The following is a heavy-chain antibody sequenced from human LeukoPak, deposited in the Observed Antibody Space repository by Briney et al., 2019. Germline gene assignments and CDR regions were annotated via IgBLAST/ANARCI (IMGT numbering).Heavy chain of an antibody. CDR1: GFTFSSYS. Sequence: GGSLRLSCAASGFTFSSYSMNWVRQAPGKGLEWVSYISSSSSTIYYADSVKGRFTISRDNAKNSLYLQMNSLRAEDTAVYYCARAGLRFLEWLSDDAFDIWGQGTMVTVSS. V-gene: IGHV3-48*01. CDR2: ISSSSSTI. CDR3: ARAGLRFLEWLSDDAFDI. D-gene: IGHD3-3*01. J-gene: IGHJ3*02.